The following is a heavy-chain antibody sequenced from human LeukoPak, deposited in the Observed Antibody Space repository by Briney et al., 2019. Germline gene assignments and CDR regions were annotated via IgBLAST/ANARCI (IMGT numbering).Heavy chain of an antibody. D-gene: IGHD3-9*01. CDR2: IIPIFGTA. CDR1: GGTFSSYA. J-gene: IGHJ3*02. V-gene: IGHV1-69*06. Sequence: ASVKVSCKASGGTFSSYAISWVRQAPGQGLEWMGGIIPIFGTANYAQKFQGRVTITADKSTSTAYMELSSLRSEDTAVYYCAIVLRYFDWSGFDIWGQGTMVTVSS. CDR3: AIVLRYFDWSGFDI.